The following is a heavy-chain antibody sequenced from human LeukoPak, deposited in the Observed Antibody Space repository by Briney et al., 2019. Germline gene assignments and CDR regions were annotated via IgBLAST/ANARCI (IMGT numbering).Heavy chain of an antibody. CDR2: IIPIFGTA. D-gene: IGHD3-22*01. CDR3: ARGMSSGYYNDGSFDY. V-gene: IGHV1-69*05. J-gene: IGHJ4*02. Sequence: ASVKVSCKASGGTFSSYAMSWVRQAPGQGLEWMGGIIPIFGTANYAQKFQGRVTITTDESTSTAYMELSSLRSEDTAVYYCARGMSSGYYNDGSFDYWGQGTLVTLSS. CDR1: GGTFSSYA.